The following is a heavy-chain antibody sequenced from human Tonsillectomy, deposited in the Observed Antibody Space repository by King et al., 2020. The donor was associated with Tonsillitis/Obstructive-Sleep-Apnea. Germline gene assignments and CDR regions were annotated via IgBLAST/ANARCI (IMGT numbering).Heavy chain of an antibody. CDR2: IYYSGST. Sequence: LQLQESGPGLVKPSETLSLTCTVSGGSISSYYWSWIRQPPGKGLEWIGYIYYSGSTKYNPSLKSRVTISVDTSKNQFSLKLSSVTAADTAVYYCARRDYDSSGYHFDYWGQGPLVTVSS. CDR1: GGSISSYY. J-gene: IGHJ4*02. CDR3: ARRDYDSSGYHFDY. D-gene: IGHD3-22*01. V-gene: IGHV4-59*01.